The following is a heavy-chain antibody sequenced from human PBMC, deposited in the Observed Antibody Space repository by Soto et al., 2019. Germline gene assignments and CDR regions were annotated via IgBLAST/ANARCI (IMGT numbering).Heavy chain of an antibody. CDR3: ARRKGGAAAGTFSWFDP. Sequence: PSETLSLTCAVYGGSFSGYYWSWIRQPPGKGLEWIGEINHSGSTNYNPSLKSRVTISVDTSKNQFSLKLSSVTAADTALYYFARRKGGAAAGTFSWFDPWGQGTLVTVSS. D-gene: IGHD6-13*01. CDR2: INHSGST. V-gene: IGHV4-34*01. J-gene: IGHJ5*02. CDR1: GGSFSGYY.